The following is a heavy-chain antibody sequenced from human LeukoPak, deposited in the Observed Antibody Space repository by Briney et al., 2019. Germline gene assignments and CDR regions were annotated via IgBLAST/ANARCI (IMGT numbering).Heavy chain of an antibody. CDR1: GFTFDDYA. D-gene: IGHD3-9*01. CDR2: ISWNSGSI. J-gene: IGHJ4*02. Sequence: PGRSLRLSCAASGFTFDDYAMHWVRQAPGKGLEWVSGISWNSGSIGYADSVKGRFTISRDNAKNSLSLQMNSLRAEDTAVYYCARGHGYFDWLLVGGYFDYWGQGTLVTVSS. V-gene: IGHV3-9*01. CDR3: ARGHGYFDWLLVGGYFDY.